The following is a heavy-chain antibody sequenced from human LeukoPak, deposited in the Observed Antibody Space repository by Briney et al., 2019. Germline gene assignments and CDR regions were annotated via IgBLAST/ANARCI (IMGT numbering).Heavy chain of an antibody. Sequence: TGGSLRLSCAATVFTFSNYWMHWVRQAPGKGLLWVSRINSDGSGTSYADSVKGRFTISRDNAKNTLNLQMNSLRAEDTAVYYCARDGPNYDVDYWGQGTLVTVSS. V-gene: IGHV3-74*01. D-gene: IGHD3-3*01. J-gene: IGHJ4*02. CDR3: ARDGPNYDVDY. CDR2: INSDGSGT. CDR1: VFTFSNYW.